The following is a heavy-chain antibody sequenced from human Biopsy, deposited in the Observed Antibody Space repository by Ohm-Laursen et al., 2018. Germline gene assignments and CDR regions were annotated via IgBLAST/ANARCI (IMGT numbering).Heavy chain of an antibody. V-gene: IGHV4-59*01. J-gene: IGHJ2*01. D-gene: IGHD3-22*01. CDR2: VYYTGST. CDR1: GGSISSDY. Sequence: SQTLSFTGSGSGGSISSDYWVWIRQPPGMGLESIGYVYYTGSTDYNPALQSRVTTSVDTSKYHYPLRLRSVTPADTAIYYCARDRGYYSDRTVPGYFDLWGRGTLVTVSS. CDR3: ARDRGYYSDRTVPGYFDL.